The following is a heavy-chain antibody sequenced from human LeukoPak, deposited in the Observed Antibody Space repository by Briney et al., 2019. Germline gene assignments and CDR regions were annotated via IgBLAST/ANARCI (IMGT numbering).Heavy chain of an antibody. CDR3: ARTDRNYYMDV. V-gene: IGHV3-11*04. Sequence: GGSLRLSCAASGFTFSDYYMTWIRQAPGEGLEWVSYTSSTGSTTYYADSVKGRFTISRDNARKSLYLQMNSLRADDTAVYYCARTDRNYYMDVWGKGTTVTVSS. CDR1: GFTFSDYY. CDR2: TSSTGSTT. J-gene: IGHJ6*03.